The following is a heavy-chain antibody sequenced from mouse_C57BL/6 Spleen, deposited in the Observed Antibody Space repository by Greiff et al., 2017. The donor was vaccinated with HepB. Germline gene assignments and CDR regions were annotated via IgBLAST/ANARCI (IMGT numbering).Heavy chain of an antibody. CDR1: GYSITSGYY. V-gene: IGHV3-6*01. Sequence: EVKVEESGPGLVKPSQSLSLTCSVTGYSITSGYYWNWIRQFPGNKLEWMGYISYDGSNNYNPSLKNRISITRDTSKNQFFLKLNSVTTENTATYYCALTAQATVPFAYWGQGTLVTVSA. CDR3: ALTAQATVPFAY. D-gene: IGHD3-2*02. J-gene: IGHJ3*01. CDR2: ISYDGSN.